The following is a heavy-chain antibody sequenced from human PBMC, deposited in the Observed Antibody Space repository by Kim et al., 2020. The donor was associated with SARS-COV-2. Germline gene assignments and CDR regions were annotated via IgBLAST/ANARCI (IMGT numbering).Heavy chain of an antibody. CDR1: GGSISSSSYY. Sequence: SETLSLTCTVSGGSISSSSYYWGWIRQPPGKGLEWIGSIYYSGSTYYNPSLKSRVTISVDTSKNQFSLKLSSVTAADTAVYYCATIAAAGTPGYWGQGTLVTVSS. J-gene: IGHJ4*02. CDR3: ATIAAAGTPGY. D-gene: IGHD6-13*01. CDR2: IYYSGST. V-gene: IGHV4-39*01.